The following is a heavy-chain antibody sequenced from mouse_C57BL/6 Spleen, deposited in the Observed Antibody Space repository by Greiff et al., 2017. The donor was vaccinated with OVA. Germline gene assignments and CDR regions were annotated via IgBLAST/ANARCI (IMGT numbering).Heavy chain of an antibody. V-gene: IGHV3-6*01. J-gene: IGHJ2*01. D-gene: IGHD1-1*01. CDR3: ARAGTTEFDY. CDR2: ISYDGSN. Sequence: EVKLMESGPGLVKPSQSLSLTCSVTGYSITSGYYWTWIRQFPGNKLEWMGYISYDGSNNYNPSLKNRISITRDTSKNQFFLKLNSVTTEDTATYYCARAGTTEFDYWGQGTTLTVSS. CDR1: GYSITSGYY.